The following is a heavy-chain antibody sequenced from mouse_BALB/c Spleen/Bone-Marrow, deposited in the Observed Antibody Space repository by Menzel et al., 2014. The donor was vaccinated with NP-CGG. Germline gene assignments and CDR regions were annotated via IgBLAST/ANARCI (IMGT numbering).Heavy chain of an antibody. CDR3: ARDDYGY. D-gene: IGHD2-4*01. CDR1: GYTFTSYY. Sequence: VQLQQSGPELVKPGASVKMSCKASGYTFTSYYIHWVKRRPGQGLEWIGWIYPGDGSTKYNEKFKGKTTLTADKSSSTVYVLLSSLTSEDSAIYFCARDDYGYWGQGTLVTVSA. J-gene: IGHJ3*01. CDR2: IYPGDGST. V-gene: IGHV1S56*01.